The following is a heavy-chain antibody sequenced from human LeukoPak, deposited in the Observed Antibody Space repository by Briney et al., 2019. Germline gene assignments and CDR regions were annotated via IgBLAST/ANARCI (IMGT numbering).Heavy chain of an antibody. CDR1: GGSISTYY. J-gene: IGHJ4*02. CDR2: IYYSGSS. V-gene: IGHV4-59*01. Sequence: PSETLSLTCTVSGGSISTYYWSWIRQPPGKGLEWIGNIYYSGSSNYNPSLKSRVTISVDTSKIQFSLKLSSVTAADTAVYYCARDLGDGYLANDYWGQGTLVTVSS. CDR3: ARDLGDGYLANDY. D-gene: IGHD5-24*01.